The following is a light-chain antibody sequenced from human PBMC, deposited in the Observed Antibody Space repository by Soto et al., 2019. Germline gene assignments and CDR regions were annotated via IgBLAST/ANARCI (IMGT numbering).Light chain of an antibody. J-gene: IGKJ1*01. CDR3: QQYENYWT. V-gene: IGKV1-5*01. CDR1: QSISSW. CDR2: DAS. Sequence: EIQMTQSHSTLSATAGDRVTITCRASQSISSWLAWYQHKPGKAPKLLIYDASNLDSGVPSRFSGSGSGTEFSLTISNLQPDDCATYYCQQYENYWTFGQGTKVDIK.